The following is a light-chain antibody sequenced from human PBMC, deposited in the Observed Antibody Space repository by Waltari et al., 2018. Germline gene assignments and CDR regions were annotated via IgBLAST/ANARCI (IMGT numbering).Light chain of an antibody. Sequence: DAVMTQSPLSLPITPGQPASISRRSSQSLVHSDGNTYLSWYQQKPGQPPRLLIYKVSNRDSGVPDRFSGSGAGTDFTLKISRVEAEDVGVYYCGQGTHCPFTFGPGTKLDIK. CDR1: QSLVHSDGNTY. J-gene: IGKJ3*01. CDR3: GQGTHCPFT. V-gene: IGKV2-30*02. CDR2: KVS.